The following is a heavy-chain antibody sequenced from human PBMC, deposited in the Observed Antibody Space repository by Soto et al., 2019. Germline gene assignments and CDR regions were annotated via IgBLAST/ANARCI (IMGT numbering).Heavy chain of an antibody. D-gene: IGHD3-22*01. CDR2: INPDRGNT. Sequence: GASVKVSCKASGYTLTRYDINWVRQATGQGLEWMGWINPDRGNTNYAQKFQGRVTMTPDTSPSTTYMELRRLSADDSAVYYCARERHWDYDDWGQGTLVTVSS. J-gene: IGHJ4*02. V-gene: IGHV1-18*01. CDR3: ARERHWDYDD. CDR1: GYTLTRYD.